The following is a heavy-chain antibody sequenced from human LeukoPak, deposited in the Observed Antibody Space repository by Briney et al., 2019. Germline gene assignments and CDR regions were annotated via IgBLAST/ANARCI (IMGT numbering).Heavy chain of an antibody. Sequence: GGSLRLSCAASGFTFSSYEMNWVRQAPGKGLEWVSYISSSGSTIYYADSVKGRFTISRDNAKNSLYLQMNSLRAEDTAVYYCARVGFWSGYSPNWFDPWGQGTLVTVSP. CDR1: GFTFSSYE. D-gene: IGHD3-3*01. V-gene: IGHV3-48*03. J-gene: IGHJ5*02. CDR3: ARVGFWSGYSPNWFDP. CDR2: ISSSGSTI.